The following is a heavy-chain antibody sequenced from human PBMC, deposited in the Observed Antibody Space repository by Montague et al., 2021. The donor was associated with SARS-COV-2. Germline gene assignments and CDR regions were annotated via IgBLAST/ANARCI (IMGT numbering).Heavy chain of an antibody. D-gene: IGHD5-18*01. V-gene: IGHV3-11*06. CDR3: ARSVDTAMVPLYYYYYGMDV. CDR1: GFTFSDYY. CDR2: ISSSSSYT. J-gene: IGHJ6*02. Sequence: SLRLSCAASGFTFSDYYMSWIRQAPGKGLEWVSYISSSSSYTNCADSVKGRFTISRDNAKNSLYLQMNSLRAEDTAVYYCARSVDTAMVPLYYYYYGMDVWGQGTTVTVSS.